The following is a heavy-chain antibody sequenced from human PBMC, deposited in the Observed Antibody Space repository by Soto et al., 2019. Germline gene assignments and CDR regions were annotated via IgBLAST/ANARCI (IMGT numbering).Heavy chain of an antibody. V-gene: IGHV3-15*01. D-gene: IGHD2-21*02. J-gene: IGHJ4*02. CDR1: GLTFSNAW. Sequence: VQLVESGGGLVKPGGSLRLSCAASGLTFSNAWMSWVRQPPGKGLEWVGRIMSKTDGGTTDYAAPVKGRFTISRDDSNNTLYLEMDSLKTDDTGIYYCNAAGGGGDCYPSWGQGTLVTVSS. CDR2: IMSKTDGGTT. CDR3: NAAGGGGDCYPS.